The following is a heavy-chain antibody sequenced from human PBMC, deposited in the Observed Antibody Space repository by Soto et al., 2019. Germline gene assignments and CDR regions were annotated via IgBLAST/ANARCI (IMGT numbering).Heavy chain of an antibody. CDR3: ARDRESLRGWYFDL. D-gene: IGHD5-12*01. CDR1: GGSISSYY. CDR2: IYTSGST. V-gene: IGHV4-4*07. J-gene: IGHJ2*01. Sequence: QVQLQESGPGLVKPSETLSLTCTVSGGSISSYYWSWIRQPAGKGLEWIGRIYTSGSTNYTPALKSRVTMSVDTPRNQFALKLSSVPAADTAGYYCARDRESLRGWYFDLWGRGTLVTVPS.